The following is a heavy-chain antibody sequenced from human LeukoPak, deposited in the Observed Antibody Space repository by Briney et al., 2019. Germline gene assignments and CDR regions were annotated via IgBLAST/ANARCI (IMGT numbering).Heavy chain of an antibody. D-gene: IGHD2-15*01. V-gene: IGHV5-51*01. J-gene: IGHJ4*02. CDR1: GYTFTTFW. CDR3: ARLPRTCCTGGSCYDY. Sequence: GESLKISCKGSGYTFTTFWIGWVRQMPGKGLEWMGSIFPADSDTRYSPSFQGQVTLSVDMSVSTAYLQWSSLKASDTAKYYCARLPRTCCTGGSCYDYWGQGTLVTVSS. CDR2: IFPADSDT.